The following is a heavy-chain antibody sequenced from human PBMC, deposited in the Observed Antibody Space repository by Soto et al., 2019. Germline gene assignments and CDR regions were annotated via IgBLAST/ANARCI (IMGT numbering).Heavy chain of an antibody. CDR1: CGSISTYY. J-gene: IGHJ3*02. Sequence: SQTLSLTCTVSCGSISTYYWSWIRQPPGKGLEWIGYIYYSGSTNYNPSLKSRVTISVDTSKNQFSLKLSSVTAADTAVYYCARRRNHPAAGYAFDIWGQGTMVTVSS. CDR2: IYYSGST. CDR3: ARRRNHPAAGYAFDI. D-gene: IGHD6-13*01. V-gene: IGHV4-59*08.